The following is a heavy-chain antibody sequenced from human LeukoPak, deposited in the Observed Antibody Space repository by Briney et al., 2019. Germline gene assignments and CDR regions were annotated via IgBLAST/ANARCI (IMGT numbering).Heavy chain of an antibody. CDR1: GFTFSSYW. Sequence: GGSLRLSCAASGFTFSSYWMHWVRQAPGKGLVWVSRINTDGSSTIYADSVTGRFTISRGNAKNTLYLQMNSLRAEDTAVYYCARGYAGVDYWGQGTLVTVSS. V-gene: IGHV3-74*01. D-gene: IGHD5-12*01. CDR2: INTDGSST. J-gene: IGHJ4*02. CDR3: ARGYAGVDY.